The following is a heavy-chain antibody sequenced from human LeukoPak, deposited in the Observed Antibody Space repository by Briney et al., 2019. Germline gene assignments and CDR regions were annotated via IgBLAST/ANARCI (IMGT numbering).Heavy chain of an antibody. V-gene: IGHV1-2*02. Sequence: ASVKVSCKASGGTFSSYAISWVRQAPGQGLEWMGWINPNSGGTNYAQKFQGRVTMTRDTSISTAYMELSRLRSDDTAVYYCARDEYSSSRSFDYWGQGTLVTVSS. CDR1: GGTFSSYA. CDR2: INPNSGGT. CDR3: ARDEYSSSRSFDY. J-gene: IGHJ4*02. D-gene: IGHD6-6*01.